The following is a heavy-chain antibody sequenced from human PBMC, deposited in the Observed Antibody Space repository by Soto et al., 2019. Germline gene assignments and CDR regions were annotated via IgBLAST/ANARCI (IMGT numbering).Heavy chain of an antibody. CDR3: AKDVLRFLAWLAFYGMDV. CDR2: ISYDGSNK. V-gene: IGHV3-30*18. J-gene: IGHJ6*02. Sequence: QVRLVESGGVVVQPGRSLRLSCAASGFTFSSYGMHWVRQAPGKGLEWVAVISYDGSNKYYADSVKGRFTISRDNSKNTLYLQMNSLRAEDTAVYYCAKDVLRFLAWLAFYGMDVWGQGTTVTVSS. CDR1: GFTFSSYG. D-gene: IGHD3-3*01.